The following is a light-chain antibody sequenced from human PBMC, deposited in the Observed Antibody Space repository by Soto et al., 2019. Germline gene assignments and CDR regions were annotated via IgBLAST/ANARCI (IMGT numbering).Light chain of an antibody. CDR3: QQYYAIPYT. CDR2: AAS. J-gene: IGKJ2*01. Sequence: DIQMTQSPSSLSASVGDRVTITCRASQGITNYLAWYQRKPGKVPKLLIYAASTLQSGVPSRFSGSGSGTDFTLTISNLQAEDVAAYYCQQYYAIPYTFGQGTKLEIK. CDR1: QGITNY. V-gene: IGKV1-27*01.